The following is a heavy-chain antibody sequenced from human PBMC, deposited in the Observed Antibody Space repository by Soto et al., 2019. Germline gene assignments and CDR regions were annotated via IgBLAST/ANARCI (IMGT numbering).Heavy chain of an antibody. D-gene: IGHD1-1*01. J-gene: IGHJ4*02. V-gene: IGHV3-11*01. Sequence: GGSLRLSCAASGFTFSDYYMSWVRQAPGKGLEWVSYISSSGSTIYYADSVKGRFTISRDNAKNSLYLQMNSLRAEDTAVYYCARVSGRRTTGTLAPDYWGQGTLVTVSS. CDR3: ARVSGRRTTGTLAPDY. CDR2: ISSSGSTI. CDR1: GFTFSDYY.